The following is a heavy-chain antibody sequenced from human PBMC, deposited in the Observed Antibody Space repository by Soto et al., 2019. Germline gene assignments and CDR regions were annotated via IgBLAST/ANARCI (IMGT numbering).Heavy chain of an antibody. Sequence: WESLKISCTGSGYRFTSYWIGWVRQMPGKGLEWMGIIYPGDSDTRYSPSFQGQVTTSADKSISTAYLQWSSLKASDTAMYYCARLMAVMDAFDIWGQGTMVTV. CDR3: ARLMAVMDAFDI. D-gene: IGHD2-21*01. CDR1: GYRFTSYW. CDR2: IYPGDSDT. J-gene: IGHJ3*02. V-gene: IGHV5-51*01.